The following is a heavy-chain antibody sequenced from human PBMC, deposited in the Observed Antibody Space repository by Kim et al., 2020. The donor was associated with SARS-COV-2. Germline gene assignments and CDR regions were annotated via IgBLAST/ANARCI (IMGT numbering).Heavy chain of an antibody. Sequence: GGSLRLSCAASGFTFSSYGMHWVRQAPGKALEWVSVISSDGSNKYYAESVRGRFTISRDNSKNTLDLQMNSLRAEDTAVYYCAKDQMGLGYIFGYWGQGSLVIVSS. CDR1: GFTFSSYG. D-gene: IGHD5-18*01. J-gene: IGHJ4*02. V-gene: IGHV3-30*18. CDR3: AKDQMGLGYIFGY. CDR2: ISSDGSNK.